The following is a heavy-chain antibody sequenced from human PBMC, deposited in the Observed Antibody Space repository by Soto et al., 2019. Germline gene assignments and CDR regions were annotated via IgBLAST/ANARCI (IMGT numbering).Heavy chain of an antibody. J-gene: IGHJ4*02. Sequence: ASVKVSCKASGYPFTSYYMHWVRQAPGQGLEWMGIINPSGGSTSYAQKFQGRVTMTRDTSTSTVYMELSSLRSEDTAVYYCAREGTVTTRFDYWGQGTLVTVSS. CDR2: INPSGGST. V-gene: IGHV1-46*01. CDR1: GYPFTSYY. D-gene: IGHD1-1*01. CDR3: AREGTVTTRFDY.